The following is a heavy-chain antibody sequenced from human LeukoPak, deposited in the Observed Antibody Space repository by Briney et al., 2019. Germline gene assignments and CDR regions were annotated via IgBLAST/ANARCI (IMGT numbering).Heavy chain of an antibody. V-gene: IGHV4-59*12. CDR1: GGSISSYY. D-gene: IGHD3-22*01. J-gene: IGHJ4*02. CDR3: ARRRAWNYYYDSSGYYPFDY. CDR2: IYYSGST. Sequence: SETLSLTCTVSGGSISSYYWSWIRQPPGKGLEWIGYIYYSGSTNYNPSLKSRVTISVDTSKNQFSLKLSSVTAADTAVYYCARRRAWNYYYDSSGYYPFDYWGQGTLVTVSS.